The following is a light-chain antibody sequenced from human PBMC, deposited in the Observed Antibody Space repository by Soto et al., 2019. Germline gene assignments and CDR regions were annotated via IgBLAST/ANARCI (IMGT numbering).Light chain of an antibody. V-gene: IGKV3-11*01. Sequence: EIVLTQSPATLSLSPGERATLSCRASQSVSSYLAWYQQKPGQAPRLLIYDASNRATGIPARFSGCGSGTDLPLTISSLEPEDFAHYYCQQRSNWPPLFGGGTKVEI. CDR1: QSVSSY. CDR2: DAS. J-gene: IGKJ4*01. CDR3: QQRSNWPPL.